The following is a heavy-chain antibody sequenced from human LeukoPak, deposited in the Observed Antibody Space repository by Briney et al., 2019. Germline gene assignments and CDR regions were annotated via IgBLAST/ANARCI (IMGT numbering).Heavy chain of an antibody. Sequence: SETLSLTCTVSGGSINSGGYYWSWIRQHPGKGLEWIGYIYYSGSTYYNPSLKSRVTISVDRSKNQFSLKLSSVTAADTAVYYCARFSQWELYYFDYWGQGTLVTVSS. D-gene: IGHD1-26*01. J-gene: IGHJ4*02. CDR2: IYYSGST. CDR1: GGSINSGGYY. CDR3: ARFSQWELYYFDY. V-gene: IGHV4-31*03.